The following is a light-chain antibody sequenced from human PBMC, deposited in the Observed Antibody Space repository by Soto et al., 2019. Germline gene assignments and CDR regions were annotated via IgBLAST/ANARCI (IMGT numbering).Light chain of an antibody. J-gene: IGLJ2*01. V-gene: IGLV2-14*01. Sequence: QSALTQPASVSGSPGQSITISCTGTSSDVGGYNYVSWYKQHPGKAPKLMIYDVSNRPSGVSNRFSGSKSGNTASLTISGLQAEDEADYYCSSYTSSSLVLGGGTKLTVL. CDR1: SSDVGGYNY. CDR3: SSYTSSSLV. CDR2: DVS.